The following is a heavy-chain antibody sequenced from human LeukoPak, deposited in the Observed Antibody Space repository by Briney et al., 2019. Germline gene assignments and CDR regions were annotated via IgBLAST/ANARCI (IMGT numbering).Heavy chain of an antibody. CDR1: GGSISSGGYS. D-gene: IGHD1-26*01. CDR2: IYHSGSP. V-gene: IGHV4-30-2*01. J-gene: IGHJ4*02. Sequence: SETLSLTCAVSGGSISSGGYSWSWIRQPPGKGLEWIGYIYHSGSPYYNPSLKNRVTISVDRSKNQFSLKLSSVTAADTAVYYCARFYSGSSYYFDYWGQGTLVTVSS. CDR3: ARFYSGSSYYFDY.